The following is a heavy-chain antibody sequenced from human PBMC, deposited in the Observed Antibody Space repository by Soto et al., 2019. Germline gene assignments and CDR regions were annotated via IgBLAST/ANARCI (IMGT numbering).Heavy chain of an antibody. V-gene: IGHV4-39*01. CDR1: GGSITSSSYY. J-gene: IGHJ5*02. Sequence: SETLSLTCTVSGGSITSSSYYWGWIRQPPGKGLEWIGSIYYSGRTYYNPSLKSRVTISVDTSKNQFSLKLSSVTAEDPAVYYFSTQVVGGTYVYTFDPWGQGTLVTVSS. CDR2: IYYSGRT. D-gene: IGHD6-19*01. CDR3: STQVVGGTYVYTFDP.